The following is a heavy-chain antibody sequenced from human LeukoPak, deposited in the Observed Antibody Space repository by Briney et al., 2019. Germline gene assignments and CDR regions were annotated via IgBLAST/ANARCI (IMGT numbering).Heavy chain of an antibody. V-gene: IGHV3-66*01. CDR2: IYSGGST. Sequence: GGSLRLSCAASGFTFSSYAMSWVRQAPGKGLEWVSVIYSGGSTYYADSVKGRFTISRDNSKNTLYLQMNSLRAEDTAVYYCASSTYYYDSSGSDAFDIWGQGTMVTVSS. CDR3: ASSTYYYDSSGSDAFDI. CDR1: GFTFSSYA. D-gene: IGHD3-22*01. J-gene: IGHJ3*02.